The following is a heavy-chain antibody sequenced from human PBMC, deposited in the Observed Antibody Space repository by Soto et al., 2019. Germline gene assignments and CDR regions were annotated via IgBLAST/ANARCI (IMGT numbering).Heavy chain of an antibody. Sequence: SETLSLTCNMSGDSYSISTYSWSWIRQPPGKALQWIGFIYQSGVTSYNPSLASRVSISLDRSNNQCSLKLRSVTAADTAVYFCAGMPYTSGLRFDPWGPGTLVTVS. CDR3: AGMPYTSGLRFDP. CDR2: IYQSGVT. D-gene: IGHD6-19*01. V-gene: IGHV4-30-2*01. J-gene: IGHJ5*02. CDR1: GDSYSISTYS.